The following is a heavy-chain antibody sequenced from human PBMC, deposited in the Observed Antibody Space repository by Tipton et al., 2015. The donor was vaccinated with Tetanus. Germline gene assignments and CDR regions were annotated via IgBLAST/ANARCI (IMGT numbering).Heavy chain of an antibody. Sequence: QVQLVQSGAEVKKPGASVKVSCKASGYTFSGYYMYWVRQAPGQGLEWVGWIDPNSGGTVYAPRFQGRVPMTGDTSISTAYMGLSSLRSDDTAVYYCARDRGNYIYYGMDVWGPGTTVTVSS. D-gene: IGHD3-22*01. CDR3: ARDRGNYIYYGMDV. CDR2: IDPNSGGT. V-gene: IGHV1-2*02. J-gene: IGHJ6*02. CDR1: GYTFSGYY.